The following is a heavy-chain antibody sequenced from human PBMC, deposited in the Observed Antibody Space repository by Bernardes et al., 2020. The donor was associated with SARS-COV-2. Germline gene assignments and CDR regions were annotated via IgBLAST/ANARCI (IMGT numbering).Heavy chain of an antibody. Sequence: SLRLSCVVSGLTFSSHSMNWVRQAPGKGLEWISYISSGSRARYYADSVEGRFTIFRDNARNLLFLQMNSLRAEDTAVYYCATETRRENYGMDVWGQGTTVTVSS. D-gene: IGHD2-2*01. J-gene: IGHJ6*02. CDR3: ATETRRENYGMDV. CDR2: ISSGSRAR. V-gene: IGHV3-48*01. CDR1: GLTFSSHS.